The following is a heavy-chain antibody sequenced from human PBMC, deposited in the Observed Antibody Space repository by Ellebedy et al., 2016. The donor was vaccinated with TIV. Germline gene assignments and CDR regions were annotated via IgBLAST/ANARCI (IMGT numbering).Heavy chain of an antibody. D-gene: IGHD3-16*01. V-gene: IGHV5-10-1*01. CDR2: IDPRDSQT. J-gene: IGHJ3*02. CDR3: ARRKRGIMGAYDI. Sequence: GESLKISCQASGYSFTSHWINWVRQMPGKGLEWMGRIDPRDSQTDYRPSFQGHVIISVDTSISTAFLQWDSLNASDTAIYYCARRKRGIMGAYDIWGQGTMVTVSS. CDR1: GYSFTSHW.